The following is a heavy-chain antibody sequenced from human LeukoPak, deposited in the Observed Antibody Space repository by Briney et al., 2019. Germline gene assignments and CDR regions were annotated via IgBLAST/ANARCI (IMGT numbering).Heavy chain of an antibody. Sequence: PGGSLRLSCAASGFTFSSYAMSWVRQAPGKGLEWVSAISGSGGSTYYADSVKGRFTISRDNSKNTLYLQMNSRRAEAQAVIYVAKAPDYDFCSGYPLDYCGQGSLVTVPS. CDR2: ISGSGGST. CDR3: AKAPDYDFCSGYPLDY. V-gene: IGHV3-23*01. J-gene: IGHJ4*02. CDR1: GFTFSSYA. D-gene: IGHD3-3*01.